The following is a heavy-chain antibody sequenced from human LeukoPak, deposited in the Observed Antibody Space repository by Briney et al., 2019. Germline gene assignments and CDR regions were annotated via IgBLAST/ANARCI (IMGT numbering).Heavy chain of an antibody. CDR3: ARGPGRRLRYFDWFLNWFDP. Sequence: ASVKVSCKASGYTFTSYDINWVRQATGQGIEWMGWMNPNSGNTGYAQKFQGRVTMTRSTSISTAYMELSSLRSEDTAVYYCARGPGRRLRYFDWFLNWFDPWGQGTLVTVSS. J-gene: IGHJ5*02. CDR1: GYTFTSYD. V-gene: IGHV1-8*01. CDR2: MNPNSGNT. D-gene: IGHD3-9*01.